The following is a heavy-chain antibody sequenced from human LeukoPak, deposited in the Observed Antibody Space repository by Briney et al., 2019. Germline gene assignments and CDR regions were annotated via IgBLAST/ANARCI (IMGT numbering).Heavy chain of an antibody. CDR2: LSSSGSAF. Sequence: SGGSLRLSCAASGFTFRSHEMNWVRQAPGKGLEWIAYLSSSGSAFSYADSVKGRFTIARDNAKNSVYLEMNSLRADDTAVYYCARSARLMKGVVEVTALDDWGQGTLVTVSS. V-gene: IGHV3-48*03. CDR3: ARSARLMKGVVEVTALDD. CDR1: GFTFRSHE. J-gene: IGHJ4*02. D-gene: IGHD3-3*01.